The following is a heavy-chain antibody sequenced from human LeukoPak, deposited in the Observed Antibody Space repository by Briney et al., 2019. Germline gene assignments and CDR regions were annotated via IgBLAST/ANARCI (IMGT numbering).Heavy chain of an antibody. Sequence: PSETLSLTCAVYGGSFSGYYWSWIRQPAGKGLEWIGRIYTSGSTNYNPSLKSRVTMSVDTSKNQFSLKLSSVTAADTAVYYCAAGYSSSYDAFDIWGQWTMVTVSS. V-gene: IGHV4-59*10. D-gene: IGHD6-13*01. CDR1: GGSFSGYY. J-gene: IGHJ3*02. CDR2: IYTSGST. CDR3: AAGYSSSYDAFDI.